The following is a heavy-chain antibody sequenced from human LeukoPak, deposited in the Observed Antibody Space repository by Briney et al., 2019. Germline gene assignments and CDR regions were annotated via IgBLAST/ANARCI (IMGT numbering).Heavy chain of an antibody. V-gene: IGHV3-30*03. CDR3: ARDPAKFWSGHDY. D-gene: IGHD3-3*01. CDR1: GFTFSSYG. CDR2: ISYDGSNK. Sequence: PGGSLRLSCAASGFTFSSYGMHWVRQAPDKGLEWMAVISYDGSNKYYADSVKGRFTISRDNSKNTLYVQMNSLRAEDTAVYYCARDPAKFWSGHDYWGQGTLVTVSS. J-gene: IGHJ4*02.